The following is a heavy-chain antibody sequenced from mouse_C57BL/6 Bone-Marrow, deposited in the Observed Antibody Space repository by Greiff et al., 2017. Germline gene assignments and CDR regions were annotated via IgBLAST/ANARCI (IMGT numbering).Heavy chain of an antibody. CDR3: ARNPYYYGSSYGFAY. CDR2: IWSGGST. CDR1: GFSLTSYG. Sequence: VKLMESGPGLVQPSQSLSITCTVSGFSLTSYGVHWVRQSPGKGLEWLGVIWSGGSTDYNAAFISRLSISKDNSKSQVFFKMNSLQADDTAIYYCARNPYYYGSSYGFAYWGQGTLVTVSA. D-gene: IGHD1-1*01. V-gene: IGHV2-2*01. J-gene: IGHJ3*01.